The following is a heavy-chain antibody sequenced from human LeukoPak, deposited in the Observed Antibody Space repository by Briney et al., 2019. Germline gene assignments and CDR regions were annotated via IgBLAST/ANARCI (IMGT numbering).Heavy chain of an antibody. CDR3: AKDLGLQVGASPFDH. CDR1: GFNFRSSA. CDR2: MRSDGSDE. Sequence: GGSLRLSCTASGFNFRSSAMHWVRQAPGKGLEWMAFMRSDGSDEHYADSVKGRFTISRDNSHNTLYLQMNILHSEDTAVYYCAKDLGLQVGASPFDHWGQGTLVTVSS. D-gene: IGHD1-26*01. J-gene: IGHJ4*02. V-gene: IGHV3-30*02.